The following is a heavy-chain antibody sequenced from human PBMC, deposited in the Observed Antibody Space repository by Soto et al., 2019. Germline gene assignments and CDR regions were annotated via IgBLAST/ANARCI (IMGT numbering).Heavy chain of an antibody. CDR1: GFTFSDYY. J-gene: IGHJ3*02. V-gene: IGHV3-11*06. D-gene: IGHD3-10*01. CDR3: ARLPITRGAFDI. CDR2: ISSNSSYT. Sequence: PGESLKISCAASGFTFSDYYMSWIRQAPGKGLEWVSYISSNSSYTNYADSVKGRFTISRDNAKNSLYLQMNSLRAEDTAVYYCARLPITRGAFDIWGQGTMVTVSS.